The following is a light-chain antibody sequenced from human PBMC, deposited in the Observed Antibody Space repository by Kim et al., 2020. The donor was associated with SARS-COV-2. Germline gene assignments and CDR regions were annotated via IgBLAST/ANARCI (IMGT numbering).Light chain of an antibody. V-gene: IGKV3-15*01. CDR1: QSVSGN. J-gene: IGKJ4*01. CDR2: GTS. Sequence: EIVMTQSPPILSVSPGERATLSCRASQSVSGNLVWYQQKPGQAPRLLIYGTSTRATGIPARFSGSGSGTEFTLTISSLQSEDFAVYYCQRGLTFGGGTKVVIK. CDR3: QRGLT.